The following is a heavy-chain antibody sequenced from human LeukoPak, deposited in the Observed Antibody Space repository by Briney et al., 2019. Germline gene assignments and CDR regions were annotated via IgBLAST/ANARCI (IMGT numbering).Heavy chain of an antibody. Sequence: SETLSLTCTVSNVSISSDSHYWNWIRQPAGKGLEWIGRIYAGGRSNYNPSLRSRVTISVDTSKNQFSLRLGSVTATDTGVYYCASDHSGWLGLGYWGRGTLVSVSS. CDR1: NVSISSDSHY. J-gene: IGHJ4*02. D-gene: IGHD6-19*01. V-gene: IGHV4-61*02. CDR2: IYAGGRS. CDR3: ASDHSGWLGLGY.